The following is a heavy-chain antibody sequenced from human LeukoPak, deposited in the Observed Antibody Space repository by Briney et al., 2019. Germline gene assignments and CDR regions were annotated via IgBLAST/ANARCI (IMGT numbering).Heavy chain of an antibody. J-gene: IGHJ4*02. CDR2: INWNGGST. D-gene: IGHD6-19*01. Sequence: GGSLRLSCEVSGFTFDDYAMSWVRQAPGKGLEWVSGINWNGGSTGYADSVKGRFTISRDNAKNSLYLQMNSLRAEDTAVYYCTKSPLTVAGTIDYWGQGTLVTVSS. CDR3: TKSPLTVAGTIDY. CDR1: GFTFDDYA. V-gene: IGHV3-20*04.